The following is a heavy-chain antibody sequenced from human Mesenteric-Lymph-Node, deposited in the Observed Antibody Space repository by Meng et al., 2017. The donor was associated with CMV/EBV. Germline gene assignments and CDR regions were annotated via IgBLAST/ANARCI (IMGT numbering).Heavy chain of an antibody. Sequence: KASGYTFTGYYMHWVRQAPGQGLEWMGRINPNSGGTIYAQKFQGRVTMTRDASISTAYMELNRLKSDDTAVYYCARDLNVEQVMQNFWGQGTLVTVSS. V-gene: IGHV1-2*06. D-gene: IGHD2-21*01. CDR1: GYTFTGYY. CDR2: INPNSGGT. CDR3: ARDLNVEQVMQNF. J-gene: IGHJ4*02.